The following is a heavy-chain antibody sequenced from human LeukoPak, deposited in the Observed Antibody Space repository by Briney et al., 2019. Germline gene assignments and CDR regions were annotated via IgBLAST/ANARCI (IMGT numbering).Heavy chain of an antibody. CDR1: GGSISSSSYY. V-gene: IGHV4-39*07. CDR3: ARETPYGGKAFQH. D-gene: IGHD4-23*01. J-gene: IGHJ1*01. Sequence: SETLSLTCTVSGGSISSSSYYWGWIRQPPGKGLEWIGSIYYSGSTYYSPSLKSRVTISLDTSKNQFSLQLNSVTPEDTAVYYCARETPYGGKAFQHWGQGTLVTVSS. CDR2: IYYSGST.